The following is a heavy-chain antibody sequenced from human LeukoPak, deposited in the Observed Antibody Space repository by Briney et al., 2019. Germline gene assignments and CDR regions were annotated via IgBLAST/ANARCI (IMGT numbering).Heavy chain of an antibody. CDR2: ISSSSSYI. CDR1: GFTFSSYS. CDR3: ARNGPQEIANVATIED. Sequence: PGGSLRLSCAASGFTFSSYSMNWVRQAPGKGLEWVSSISSSSSYIYYADSVKGRFTISRDNAKNSLYLQMNSLRAEDTAVYYCARNGPQEIANVATIEDWGQGTLVTVSS. D-gene: IGHD5-12*01. J-gene: IGHJ4*02. V-gene: IGHV3-21*01.